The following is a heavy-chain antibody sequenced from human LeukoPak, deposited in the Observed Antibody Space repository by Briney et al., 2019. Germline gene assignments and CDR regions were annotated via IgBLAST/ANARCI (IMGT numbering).Heavy chain of an antibody. J-gene: IGHJ3*02. CDR2: ISPGDSHI. V-gene: IGHV5-51*01. CDR3: ARRPAGMVITKAAFDI. D-gene: IGHD4/OR15-4a*01. CDR1: GYSFTSYW. Sequence: NRGESLKISCKGSGYSFTSYWIGWVRQMPGKGLEWMGIISPGDSHIRYSPSFQGQVTISADKSISTAYLQWSSLKASDTAMYYCARRPAGMVITKAAFDIWGQGTMVTVSS.